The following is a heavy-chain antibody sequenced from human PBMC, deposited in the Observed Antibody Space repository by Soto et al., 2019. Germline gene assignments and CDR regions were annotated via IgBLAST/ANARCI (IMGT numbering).Heavy chain of an antibody. D-gene: IGHD2-2*01. CDR1: GYTFTSYY. CDR2: INPSGGYT. Sequence: GASVKVSCKASGYTFTSYYMHWVRQAPGQGLEWMGIINPSGGYTSYAQKFQGRVTMTRDTSTRTVYMELSSLRSEDTAVYYCARDRNCSSTSCLYYYYYYGMDVWGQGTTVTVSS. CDR3: ARDRNCSSTSCLYYYYYYGMDV. V-gene: IGHV1-46*01. J-gene: IGHJ6*02.